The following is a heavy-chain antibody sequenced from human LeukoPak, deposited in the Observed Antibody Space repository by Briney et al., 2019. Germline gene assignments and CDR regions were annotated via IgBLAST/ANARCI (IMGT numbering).Heavy chain of an antibody. CDR1: GFTFSSYS. CDR2: ISSSSSYI. Sequence: GGSLRLSCAASGFTFSSYSMNWVRQAPGKGLEWVSSISSSSSYIYYADSVKGRFTISRDNSKNTLYLQMNSLRAEDTAVYYCARVRLWFGEFDYWGQGTLVTVSS. J-gene: IGHJ4*02. V-gene: IGHV3-21*01. CDR3: ARVRLWFGEFDY. D-gene: IGHD3-10*01.